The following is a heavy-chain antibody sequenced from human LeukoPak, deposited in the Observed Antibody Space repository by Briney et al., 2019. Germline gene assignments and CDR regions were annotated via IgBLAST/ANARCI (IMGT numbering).Heavy chain of an antibody. CDR1: GFTFGDYA. D-gene: IGHD1-7*01. J-gene: IGHJ6*03. CDR2: IRGDGGST. Sequence: PGGSLRLSCAASGFTFGDYAMHWVRQAPGKGLAWVSLIRGDGGSTYYADSVRGRFTISRDNSKNSLYLQMTSLRTEDTALYYCAKDRRTYYYYYMDVWGKGTTVTVSS. V-gene: IGHV3-43*02. CDR3: AKDRRTYYYYYMDV.